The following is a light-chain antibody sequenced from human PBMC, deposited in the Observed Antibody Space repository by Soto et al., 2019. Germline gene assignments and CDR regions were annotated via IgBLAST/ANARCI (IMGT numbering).Light chain of an antibody. J-gene: IGKJ5*01. CDR1: QSLLHITGETF. CDR3: MQSTQLPPT. V-gene: IGKV2D-29*02. CDR2: EVS. Sequence: DVVMTQSPLSLPVTLGQPASISCRSSQSLLHITGETFLFWYLQKPGQSPQLLIYEVSTRASGVPDRFSGSGSGTDFTLEISRVETDDVGIYYCMQSTQLPPTFGQGTRLEI.